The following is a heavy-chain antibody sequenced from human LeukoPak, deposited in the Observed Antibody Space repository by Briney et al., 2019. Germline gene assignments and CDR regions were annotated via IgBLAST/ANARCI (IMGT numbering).Heavy chain of an antibody. J-gene: IGHJ4*02. CDR2: IDPSGSYT. V-gene: IGHV5-10-1*01. D-gene: IGHD3-9*01. Sequence: GESLKFSCKGSGSSSTTSWISWVRQMSGEGLEWMGMIDPSGSYTKYRPTFQGRVTISADKSISTAYLQWSSLKASDTAVYYCARSLFDYDILTGHDYWGQGTLVTVSS. CDR3: ARSLFDYDILTGHDY. CDR1: GSSSTTSW.